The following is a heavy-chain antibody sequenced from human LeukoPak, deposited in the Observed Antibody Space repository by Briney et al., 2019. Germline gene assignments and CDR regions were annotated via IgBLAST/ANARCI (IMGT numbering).Heavy chain of an antibody. Sequence: RPSETLSLTCTVSGGSISSGGYYWSWIRQHPGKGLEWIGYIYYSGSTYYNPSLKSRVTISVDTSKNQFSLKLSSVTAADTAVYYCAGHDPLAALDYWGQGTLVTVSS. CDR2: IYYSGST. J-gene: IGHJ4*02. CDR1: GGSISSGGYY. V-gene: IGHV4-31*03. CDR3: AGHDPLAALDY. D-gene: IGHD6-13*01.